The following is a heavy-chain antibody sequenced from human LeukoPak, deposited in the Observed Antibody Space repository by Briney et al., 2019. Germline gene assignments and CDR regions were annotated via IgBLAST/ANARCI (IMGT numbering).Heavy chain of an antibody. V-gene: IGHV3-43*02. CDR3: ARDSVPSRMVPYYHYYGLDV. CDR1: GFTFHDHG. D-gene: IGHD2-2*01. Sequence: GGSLRLSCEASGFTFHDHGMHWVRQAPGKGLEWVSLISANGADTYYADSVKGRFTISRDNSKHSLFLQMNSLRPEDTAFYYCARDSVPSRMVPYYHYYGLDVWGQGTTVTV. CDR2: ISANGADT. J-gene: IGHJ6*02.